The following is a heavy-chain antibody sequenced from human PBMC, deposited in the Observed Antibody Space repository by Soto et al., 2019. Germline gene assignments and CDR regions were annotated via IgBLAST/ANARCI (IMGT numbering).Heavy chain of an antibody. J-gene: IGHJ4*02. V-gene: IGHV4-61*01. CDR3: ARETVIVAASYFDY. CDR1: GGSVRSGSYY. CDR2: IYYSGST. Sequence: SETLSLTCTASGGSVRSGSYYWSWIPQPPGKGLEWMRYIYYSGSTNYNPSLKSRVTISVDTSKNQFSLKLSSVTAADTAVYYCARETVIVAASYFDYWGQGTLVTVSS. D-gene: IGHD3-22*01.